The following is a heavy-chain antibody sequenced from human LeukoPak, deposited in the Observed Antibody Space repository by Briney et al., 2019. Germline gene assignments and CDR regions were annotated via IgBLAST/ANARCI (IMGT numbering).Heavy chain of an antibody. CDR3: ARGGVLGYCSSTSCPSRLYYMGV. J-gene: IGHJ6*03. CDR2: INHSGST. CDR1: GGSFSGYY. V-gene: IGHV4-34*01. D-gene: IGHD2-2*01. Sequence: SETLSLTCAAYGGSFSGYYWSWIRQPPGKGLEWIGEINHSGSTNYNPSLKSRVTISVDTSKNQFSLKLSSVTAADTAVYYCARGGVLGYCSSTSCPSRLYYMGVWGKGTTVTVSS.